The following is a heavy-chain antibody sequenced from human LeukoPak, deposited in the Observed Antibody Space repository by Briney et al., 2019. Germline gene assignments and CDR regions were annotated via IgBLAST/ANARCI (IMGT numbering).Heavy chain of an antibody. D-gene: IGHD2-2*01. CDR3: ARGPRGKDIVVVPAAYLNY. Sequence: PGGSLRLSCAASGFSFSKYWMSWVRQAPGKGLEWVANIKEDGSEKYYVDSVKGRFTISRDNAKNSLYLQMNSLRAEDTALYHCARGPRGKDIVVVPAAYLNYWGQGTLVTVSS. CDR2: IKEDGSEK. J-gene: IGHJ4*02. V-gene: IGHV3-7*03. CDR1: GFSFSKYW.